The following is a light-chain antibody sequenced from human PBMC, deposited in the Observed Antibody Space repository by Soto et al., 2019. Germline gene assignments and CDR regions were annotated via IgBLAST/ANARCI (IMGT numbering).Light chain of an antibody. Sequence: DIQMTQSPSTRSSSLGDRVTITCRASQSISSWLAWYQQKPGKAPKLLIYDASSLESGVPSRFSGSGSGTECTLTISSLQPDDCATYDCQQYNSYSWTFGQGTKVDIK. V-gene: IGKV1-5*01. CDR1: QSISSW. CDR2: DAS. CDR3: QQYNSYSWT. J-gene: IGKJ1*01.